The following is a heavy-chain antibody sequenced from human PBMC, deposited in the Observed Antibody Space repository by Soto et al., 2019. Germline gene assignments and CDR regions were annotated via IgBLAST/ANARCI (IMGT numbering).Heavy chain of an antibody. J-gene: IGHJ5*02. CDR3: ARDLGTTIAGPPRRETYGGLDP. CDR1: GGTFTYYG. V-gene: IGHV1-69*01. Sequence: QVQLVQSGAEVKRPGSSVKLSCKASGGTFTYYGISWVRQAPGQGLEWMGGIIPIIGPATYAQKFQGRLTITADQSTRTAYMELSSLGSEDTALYYCARDLGTTIAGPPRRETYGGLDPWGQGTLVTVSS. CDR2: IIPIIGPA. D-gene: IGHD3-22*01.